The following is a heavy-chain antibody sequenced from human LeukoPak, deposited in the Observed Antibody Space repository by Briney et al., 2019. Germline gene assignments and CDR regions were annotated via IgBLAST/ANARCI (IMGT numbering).Heavy chain of an antibody. Sequence: GASVKVSCKASGYTFTGYYMHWVRQAPGQGLEWMGWINPKSGDTNYAQKFQGRVTMSRDTSITTAYMELSILISDDTAVYYCARDHYYDSSGYGDWGQGTLVTVSS. J-gene: IGHJ4*02. CDR1: GYTFTGYY. CDR3: ARDHYYDSSGYGD. V-gene: IGHV1-2*02. CDR2: INPKSGDT. D-gene: IGHD3-22*01.